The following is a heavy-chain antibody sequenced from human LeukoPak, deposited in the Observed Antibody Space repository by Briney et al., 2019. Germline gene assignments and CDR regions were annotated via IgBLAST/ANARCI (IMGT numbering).Heavy chain of an antibody. V-gene: IGHV3-23*01. Sequence: GGSLRLSCAASGGTFNNYAMSWVRKAPGQGLEWVSAISGGGSTYYADSVKGRFTISRDNSKNALYLQMHSLRAEDTAVYYCAKSRWETYAVRAFDIWGQGTMVTVSS. CDR2: ISGGGST. D-gene: IGHD1-26*01. CDR1: GGTFNNYA. J-gene: IGHJ3*02. CDR3: AKSRWETYAVRAFDI.